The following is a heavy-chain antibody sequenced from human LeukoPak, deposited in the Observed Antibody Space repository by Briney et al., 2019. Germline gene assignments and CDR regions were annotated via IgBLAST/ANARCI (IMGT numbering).Heavy chain of an antibody. CDR2: IYHTGST. D-gene: IGHD3-22*01. CDR1: GYSISSGYY. Sequence: SETLSLTCAVSGYSISSGYYWGWIRQPPGQGLECIGSIYHTGSTYYNPSLKSRLTISVDTSKNQCSLKLSSVTAADTAVYYCARPVGLGITTRYDTFYIWGQKTIVTVSS. CDR3: ARPVGLGITTRYDTFYI. J-gene: IGHJ3*02. V-gene: IGHV4-38-2*01.